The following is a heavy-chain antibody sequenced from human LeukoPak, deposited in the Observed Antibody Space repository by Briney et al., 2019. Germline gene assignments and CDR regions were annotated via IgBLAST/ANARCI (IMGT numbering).Heavy chain of an antibody. V-gene: IGHV1-69*05. CDR3: ARDPRGYCSSTSCSRRAYCFDY. CDR1: GGTFSSYA. J-gene: IGHJ4*02. D-gene: IGHD2-2*01. CDR2: IIPIFGTA. Sequence: SVKVSCKASGGTFSSYAISWVRQAPGQGLEWMGGIIPIFGTANYAQKFQGRVTMTRDTSISTAYMELSRLRSDDTAVYYCARDPRGYCSSTSCSRRAYCFDYWGQGTLVTVSS.